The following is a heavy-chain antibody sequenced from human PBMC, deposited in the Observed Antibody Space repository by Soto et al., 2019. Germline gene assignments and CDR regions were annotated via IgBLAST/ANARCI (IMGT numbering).Heavy chain of an antibody. Sequence: PGGSLRLSCTVSGLTFDKYAMSWVRQAPGKGLQWVSTIPGSGYTTYYADSVKGRFTISRDNSKSTLHLQMNSLRAEDTAIYYCAVWEHWVSNRHYYGLDVWGPGTTVTVSS. D-gene: IGHD1-26*01. CDR1: GLTFDKYA. J-gene: IGHJ6*02. CDR2: IPGSGYTT. V-gene: IGHV3-23*01. CDR3: AVWEHWVSNRHYYGLDV.